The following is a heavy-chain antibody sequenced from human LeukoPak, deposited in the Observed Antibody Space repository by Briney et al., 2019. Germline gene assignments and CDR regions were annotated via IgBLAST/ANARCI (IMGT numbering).Heavy chain of an antibody. CDR2: IYHSGST. D-gene: IGHD4-11*01. CDR3: ARQYQYAFDI. CDR1: GGSISSSSYY. Sequence: PSETLSLTCTVSGGSISSSSYYWGWIRQPPGKGLEWIGYIYHSGSTYYNPSLKSRVTISVDRSKNQFSLKLSSVTAADTAVYYCARQYQYAFDIWGQGTMVTVSS. J-gene: IGHJ3*02. V-gene: IGHV4-30-2*01.